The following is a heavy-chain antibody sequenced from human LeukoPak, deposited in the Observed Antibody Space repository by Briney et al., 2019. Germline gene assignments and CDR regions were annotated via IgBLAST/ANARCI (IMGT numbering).Heavy chain of an antibody. J-gene: IGHJ4*02. D-gene: IGHD3-10*01. CDR1: GDSVSNDGHS. V-gene: IGHV4-30-2*01. CDR2: IYSIGST. CDR3: GSHDYGFKKSLNY. Sequence: PSETLSLTCGVSGDSVSNDGHSWSWIRQPPGKGLEWIGHIYSIGSTYYNPSLKSRVTKSLDRSKNQFSLKLSSVTAADTAVYYCGSHDYGFKKSLNYWGQGILVTVSS.